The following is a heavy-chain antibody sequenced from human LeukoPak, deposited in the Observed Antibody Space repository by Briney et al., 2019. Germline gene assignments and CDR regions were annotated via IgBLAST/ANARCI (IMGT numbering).Heavy chain of an antibody. D-gene: IGHD3-3*01. CDR1: GGSISSSSYS. V-gene: IGHV4-61*05. CDR3: ARGIGYYDFWSGYYTGDDNWFDP. CDR2: TYYSGST. Sequence: SETLSLTCTVSGGSISSSSYSWGWIRQPPGKGLEWIGYTYYSGSTNYNPSLKSRVTISVDTSKNQFSLKLSSVTAADTAVYYCARGIGYYDFWSGYYTGDDNWFDPWGQGTLVTVSS. J-gene: IGHJ5*02.